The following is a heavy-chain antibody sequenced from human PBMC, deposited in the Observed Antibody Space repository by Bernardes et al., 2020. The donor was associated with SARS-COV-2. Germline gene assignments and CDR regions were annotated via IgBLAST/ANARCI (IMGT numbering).Heavy chain of an antibody. CDR1: GFTFSSYA. D-gene: IGHD3-3*01. CDR3: AKESGHYDFWSGYYLEYYFDY. V-gene: IGHV3-23*01. J-gene: IGHJ4*02. CDR2: ISGSGGST. Sequence: GGSLRLSCAASGFTFSSYAMSWVRQAPGKGLEWVSAISGSGGSTYYADSVKGRFTNSRDNSKNTLYLQMNSLRAEDTAVYYCAKESGHYDFWSGYYLEYYFDYWGQGTLVTVSS.